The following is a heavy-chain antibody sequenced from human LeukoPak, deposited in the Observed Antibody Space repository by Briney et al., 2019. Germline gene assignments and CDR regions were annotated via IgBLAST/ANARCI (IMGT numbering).Heavy chain of an antibody. V-gene: IGHV1-2*02. Sequence: GASVKVSCKASGYTFTGYYMHWVRQAPGQGLEWMGWINPNSGGTNYTQKFQGRVTMTRDTSISTAYMELNRLRSDDTAVYYCARDPLSSDYFDYWGQGTLVTVSS. J-gene: IGHJ4*02. CDR2: INPNSGGT. CDR1: GYTFTGYY. CDR3: ARDPLSSDYFDY.